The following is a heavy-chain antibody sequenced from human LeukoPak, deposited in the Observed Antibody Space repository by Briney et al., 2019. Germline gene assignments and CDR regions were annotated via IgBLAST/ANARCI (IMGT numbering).Heavy chain of an antibody. CDR1: GYTFTSYD. V-gene: IGHV1-8*01. D-gene: IGHD6-13*01. CDR3: ARVALSGSDKDPYSSSWYSSQPPYYMDV. J-gene: IGHJ6*03. Sequence: ASVKVSCKASGYTFTSYDINWVRQATGQGLEWMGWMNPNSGNTGYAQKFQGRVTMTRNTSISTAYMELSSLRSEDTAVYYCARVALSGSDKDPYSSSWYSSQPPYYMDVWGKGTTVTISS. CDR2: MNPNSGNT.